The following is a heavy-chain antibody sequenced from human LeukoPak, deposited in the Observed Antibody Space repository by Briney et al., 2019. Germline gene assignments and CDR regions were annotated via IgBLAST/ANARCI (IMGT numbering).Heavy chain of an antibody. CDR1: GFTFSGSA. CDR2: IRSKANSYAT. V-gene: IGHV3-73*01. Sequence: GGSLRLSCAASGFTFSGSAMHWVRQASGKGLEWVGRIRSKANSYATAYAASVKGRFTISRDDSKNTAYLQMNSLKTEDTAVYYCTRGVSGSYYNFDHWGQGTLVTVSS. J-gene: IGHJ4*02. CDR3: TRGVSGSYYNFDH. D-gene: IGHD1-26*01.